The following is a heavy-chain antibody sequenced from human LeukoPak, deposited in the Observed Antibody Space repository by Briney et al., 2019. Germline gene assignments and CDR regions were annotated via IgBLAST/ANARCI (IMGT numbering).Heavy chain of an antibody. J-gene: IGHJ4*02. V-gene: IGHV4-4*07. CDR1: GGSISSYY. Sequence: SETLSLTCTVSGGSISSYYWSWIRQPAGKGLEWIGRIYASGSTNYNPSLKSRVTISVDTSKNQFSLKLSSVTAADTAVYYCARREQQLVPDYWGQGTLVTVSS. CDR3: ARREQQLVPDY. CDR2: IYASGST. D-gene: IGHD6-13*01.